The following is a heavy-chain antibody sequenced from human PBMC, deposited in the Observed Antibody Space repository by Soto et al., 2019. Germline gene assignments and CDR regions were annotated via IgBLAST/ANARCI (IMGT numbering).Heavy chain of an antibody. J-gene: IGHJ4*02. CDR3: ARLYYGSGDPPSY. CDR1: GGSISSSSYY. Sequence: SETLSLTCTVSGGSISSSSYYWGWIRQPPGKGLEWIGSIYYSGSTYYNPSLKSRVTISVDTSKNQFSLKLSSVTAADTAVYYCARLYYGSGDPPSYWGQGTLVTVSS. D-gene: IGHD3-10*01. CDR2: IYYSGST. V-gene: IGHV4-39*01.